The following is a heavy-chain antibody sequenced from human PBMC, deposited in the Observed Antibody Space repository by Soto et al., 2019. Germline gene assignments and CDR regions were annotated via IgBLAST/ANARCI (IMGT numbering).Heavy chain of an antibody. CDR1: GFSLTTSGVG. CDR3: ANRTTTVTWWFHP. J-gene: IGHJ5*02. V-gene: IGHV2-5*02. Sequence: QITLKESGPTLVKPTQTLTLTCTFSGFSLTTSGVGVGWIRQPPGKALEWLALIYWDDAKRYSPSLKSSLTTTKDTSKNQVVLKMTNMDPADTATYFRANRTTTVTWWFHPLGQGTLVTVSS. CDR2: IYWDDAK. D-gene: IGHD4-17*01.